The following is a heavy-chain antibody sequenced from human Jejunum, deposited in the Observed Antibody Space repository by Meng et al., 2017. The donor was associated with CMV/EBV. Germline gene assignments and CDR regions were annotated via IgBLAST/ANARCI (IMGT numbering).Heavy chain of an antibody. J-gene: IGHJ6*02. V-gene: IGHV4-38-2*02. CDR2: VYHSGTT. D-gene: IGHD2-2*01. CDR3: ARALRYCSSTSCHGMDV. Sequence: SLSSGYDWDWIRQPRGKGLEWIGSVYHSGTTYYNPSLKSRVTISVDTSKNQFSLKLSSVTAADTALYYCARALRYCSSTSCHGMDVWGQGTTVTVSS. CDR1: SLSSGYD.